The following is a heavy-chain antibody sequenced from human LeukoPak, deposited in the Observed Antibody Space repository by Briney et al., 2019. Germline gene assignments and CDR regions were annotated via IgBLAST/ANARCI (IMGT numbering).Heavy chain of an antibody. D-gene: IGHD6-13*01. V-gene: IGHV4-4*07. CDR2: IYTSGST. CDR1: GGSISSYY. J-gene: IGHJ5*02. CDR3: ARGGSISSTPGASFGWFDP. Sequence: SVTLSLTCTVSGGSISSYYWSWIRQPAGKGLEWIGRIYTSGSTNYNPSLKSRVTMSVDTSKNQFSLKLSSVTAADTAVYYCARGGSISSTPGASFGWFDPWGQGTLVTVSS.